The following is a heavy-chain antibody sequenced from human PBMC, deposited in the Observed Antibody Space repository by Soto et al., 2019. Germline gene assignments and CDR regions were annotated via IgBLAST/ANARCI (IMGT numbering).Heavy chain of an antibody. D-gene: IGHD3-10*01. V-gene: IGHV3-74*01. CDR2: ISSDGSTT. Sequence: EVQLVESGGGLVQPGGSLRLSCAASGFTFSSYWMHWVRQAPGKGLVWVSRISSDGSTTNYADSVKGRFTISRDNAKNTLYLQLNSLRVEDTAIYYCVCMYYGSGTSPAWGQGTLVTVSS. CDR1: GFTFSSYW. J-gene: IGHJ5*02. CDR3: VCMYYGSGTSPA.